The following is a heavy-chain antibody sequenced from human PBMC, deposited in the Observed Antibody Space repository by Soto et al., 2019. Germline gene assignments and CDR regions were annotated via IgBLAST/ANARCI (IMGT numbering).Heavy chain of an antibody. J-gene: IGHJ4*02. V-gene: IGHV3-33*01. CDR3: ARDLSMDNWGFGY. D-gene: IGHD1-1*01. CDR2: IWYDGSNK. CDR1: GFTFSSYG. Sequence: GGSLRLSCAASGFTFSSYGMHWVRQAPGKGLEWVAVIWYDGSNKYYADSVKGRFTISRDNSKNTLYLQMNSLRAEDTAVYYCARDLSMDNWGFGYWGQGTLVTVSS.